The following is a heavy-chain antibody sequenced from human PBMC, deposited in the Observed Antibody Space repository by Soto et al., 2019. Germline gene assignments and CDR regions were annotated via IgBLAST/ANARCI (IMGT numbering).Heavy chain of an antibody. Sequence: GGSLRLACAASGFTFSIYDMHWVRQATGKGLEWVSAIGTAGDTYYPGSVKGRFTISRENAKNSLYLQMNSLRAGDTAVYYCARAPYSSSWSNYYGMDVWGQGTTVTVSS. CDR2: IGTAGDT. V-gene: IGHV3-13*01. CDR3: ARAPYSSSWSNYYGMDV. J-gene: IGHJ6*02. D-gene: IGHD6-13*01. CDR1: GFTFSIYD.